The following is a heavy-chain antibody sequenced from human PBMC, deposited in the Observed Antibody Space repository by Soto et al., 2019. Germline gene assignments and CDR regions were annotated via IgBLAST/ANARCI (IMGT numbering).Heavy chain of an antibody. V-gene: IGHV5-51*01. CDR3: ARPSIPAVVEWDYGSSGPIGIGYYFDY. Sequence: PGESLKISCKASGYNFTTYWIGWVRQMPGKGLEWMGIIFPGDSDTTYSPSFQGQVTISADRSISTAYLQWSSLKASDTAMYYCARPSIPAVVEWDYGSSGPIGIGYYFDYWGQGTLVTVSS. CDR1: GYNFTTYW. J-gene: IGHJ4*02. CDR2: IFPGDSDT. D-gene: IGHD3-10*01.